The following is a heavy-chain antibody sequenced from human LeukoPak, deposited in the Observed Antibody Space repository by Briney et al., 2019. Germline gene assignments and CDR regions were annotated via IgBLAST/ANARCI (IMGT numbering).Heavy chain of an antibody. CDR2: INPNSGGT. D-gene: IGHD3-22*01. Sequence: ASVKVSCKASGYTFTGYYMHWVRQAPGQGLEWMGWINPNSGGTNYAQKFQGRVTMTRDTSISTAYMELSRLRSDDTAVYYCAREGRMVGNMIVVVRNAFDIWGQGTMVTVSS. V-gene: IGHV1-2*02. CDR1: GYTFTGYY. J-gene: IGHJ3*02. CDR3: AREGRMVGNMIVVVRNAFDI.